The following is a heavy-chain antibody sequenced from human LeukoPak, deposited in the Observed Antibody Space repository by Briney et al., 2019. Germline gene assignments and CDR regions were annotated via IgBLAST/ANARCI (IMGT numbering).Heavy chain of an antibody. J-gene: IGHJ4*02. CDR2: ISGGGGST. Sequence: PGGSLRLSCAASGFTFDDYAMHWVRQAPGKGLEWVSLISGGGGSTYYADSVKGRFTISRDNSKNSLYLQMNSLRTEDTALYYCAKDIFPATVTTFLNWGQGTLVTVSS. V-gene: IGHV3-43*02. D-gene: IGHD4-17*01. CDR1: GFTFDDYA. CDR3: AKDIFPATVTTFLN.